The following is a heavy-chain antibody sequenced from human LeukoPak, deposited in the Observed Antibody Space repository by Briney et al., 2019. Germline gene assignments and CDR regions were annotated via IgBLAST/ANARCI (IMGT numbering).Heavy chain of an antibody. V-gene: IGHV2-5*04. J-gene: IGHJ3*02. D-gene: IGHD3-3*01. CDR1: GFSLDTNGMG. CDR3: VFHRLLGWVDDAFDI. CDR2: IFWSDDK. Sequence: SGPTLVNPTQTLTLTCTFSGFSLDTNGMGVAWIRQPPGRALEWLALIFWSDDKRYSPSLQNRLTITKDTSKNQVVLTMASMDFADTGTYYCVFHRLLGWVDDAFDIWGQGTMVTVSS.